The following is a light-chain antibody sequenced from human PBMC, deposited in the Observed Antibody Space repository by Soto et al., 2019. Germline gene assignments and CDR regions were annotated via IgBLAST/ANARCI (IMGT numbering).Light chain of an antibody. CDR3: QTWGTGIQV. J-gene: IGLJ2*01. Sequence: QLVLTQSPSASASLGASVKLTCTLSSGHSSYAIAWHQQQPEKGPRYLMKLNSDGSHSKGDGIPDRFSCSSSRAERYLTISSLQSEDEADYYCQTWGTGIQVFGGGTKLTVL. CDR2: LNSDGSH. CDR1: SGHSSYA. V-gene: IGLV4-69*01.